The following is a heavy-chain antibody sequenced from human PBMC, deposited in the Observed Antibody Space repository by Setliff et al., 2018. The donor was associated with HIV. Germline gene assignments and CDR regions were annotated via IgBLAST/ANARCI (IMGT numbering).Heavy chain of an antibody. CDR2: ISAYNGNT. Sequence: ASVKVSCKASGYTFSSYGISWVRQAPGQGLEWMGWISAYNGNTDYAQKFQDRVAMTTDTSTSTAYMELRSLRSDDTALYYCARKYYDILTGYYAADYWGQGTLVTVSS. CDR3: ARKYYDILTGYYAADY. CDR1: GYTFSSYG. J-gene: IGHJ4*02. V-gene: IGHV1-18*01. D-gene: IGHD3-9*01.